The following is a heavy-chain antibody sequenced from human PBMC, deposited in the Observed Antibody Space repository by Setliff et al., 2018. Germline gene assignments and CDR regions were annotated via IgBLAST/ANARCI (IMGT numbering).Heavy chain of an antibody. V-gene: IGHV3-23*01. J-gene: IGHJ4*02. CDR3: VKDQGVGATTVDY. D-gene: IGHD1-26*01. CDR1: GFTFSSYV. CDR2: ISGSGSRT. Sequence: SLRLSCAASGFTFSSYVMNWVRQAPGKELEWVSAISGSGSRTYYADSVRGLFTISRDNSKNALYLQMNSLRAEDTAVYYCVKDQGVGATTVDYWGQGTRVTVSS.